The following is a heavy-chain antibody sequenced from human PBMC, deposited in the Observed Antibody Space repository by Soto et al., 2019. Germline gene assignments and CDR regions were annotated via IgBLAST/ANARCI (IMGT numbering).Heavy chain of an antibody. CDR3: AKGSNVMITFGGVFDY. V-gene: IGHV3-30*18. CDR2: ISYDGSNK. Sequence: VGSLRLSCAASGFTFSSYGMHWVRQAPGKGLEWVAVISYDGSNKYYADSVKGRFTISRENSKNTMYLQMNSLRAEDTAVYYCAKGSNVMITFGGVFDYWGQGTLVTVSS. D-gene: IGHD3-16*01. CDR1: GFTFSSYG. J-gene: IGHJ4*02.